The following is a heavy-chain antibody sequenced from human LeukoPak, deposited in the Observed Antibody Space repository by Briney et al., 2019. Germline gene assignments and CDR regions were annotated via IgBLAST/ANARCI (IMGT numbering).Heavy chain of an antibody. CDR1: GFTFSSYS. CDR2: ITSSGSNT. Sequence: GGSLRLSCAASGFTFSSYSMSWVRQAPGKGLEWVSAITSSGSNTYFADSVKGRFTISRDNSKNTLYLQMNSLRAEDTAVYLCAKRETRGSYYFDYWGKGTLFTVSS. J-gene: IGHJ4*02. V-gene: IGHV3-23*01. D-gene: IGHD1-7*01. CDR3: AKRETRGSYYFDY.